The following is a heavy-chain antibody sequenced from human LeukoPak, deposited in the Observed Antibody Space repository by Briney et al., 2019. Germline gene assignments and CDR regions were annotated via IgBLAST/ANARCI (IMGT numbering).Heavy chain of an antibody. D-gene: IGHD6-6*01. V-gene: IGHV1-18*01. Sequence: ASVKVSCKASGYTFTSYSISWVRQAPGQGLEWMGWISAYNGNTNYAQKLQGRVTMTTDTSTNTAYMELRSLRSDDTAVYYCARDYVYSSSARFDYWGQGTLVTVSS. CDR2: ISAYNGNT. CDR3: ARDYVYSSSARFDY. J-gene: IGHJ4*02. CDR1: GYTFTSYS.